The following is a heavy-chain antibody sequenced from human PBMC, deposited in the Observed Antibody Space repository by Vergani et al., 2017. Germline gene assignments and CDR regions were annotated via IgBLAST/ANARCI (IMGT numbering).Heavy chain of an antibody. CDR2: IYPGDSDT. CDR3: ARTKSGGSGWYYRNWFDP. D-gene: IGHD6-19*01. Sequence: EVQLVPSGAEVKTPGESLKISCKGSGYSFTSYWIGWVRQMPGKGLEWMGIIYPGDSDTRYSPSFQGQVTISADKSISTAYLQWSSLKASDTAMYYCARTKSGGSGWYYRNWFDPWGQGTLVTVSS. V-gene: IGHV5-51*03. J-gene: IGHJ5*02. CDR1: GYSFTSYW.